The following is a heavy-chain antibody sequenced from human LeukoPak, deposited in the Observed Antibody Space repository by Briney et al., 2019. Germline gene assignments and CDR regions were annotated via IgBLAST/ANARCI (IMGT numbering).Heavy chain of an antibody. J-gene: IGHJ3*02. D-gene: IGHD3-10*01. V-gene: IGHV1-2*02. CDR1: GYTFTGYY. Sequence: ASVKVSCKAFGYTFTGYYMHWVRQAPGQGLEWMGWINPNSGGTNYAQKFQGRVTMTRDTSISTAYMELSRLRSDDTAVYYCARDRGGWFGELSAFDIWGQGTMVTVSS. CDR3: ARDRGGWFGELSAFDI. CDR2: INPNSGGT.